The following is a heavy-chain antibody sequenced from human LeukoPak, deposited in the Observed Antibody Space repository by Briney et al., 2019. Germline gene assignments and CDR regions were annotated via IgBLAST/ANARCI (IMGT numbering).Heavy chain of an antibody. J-gene: IGHJ4*02. D-gene: IGHD1-14*01. CDR1: GFTFSNYW. CDR3: ARREGATGTYDY. V-gene: IGHV3-74*01. Sequence: GGSLRLSCAASGFTFSNYWMHWVRQAPGKGLVWVSHLNSGGSSTSYADSVKGRFTISRDNAKNTLYLQMNSLRVEDTVVYYCARREGATGTYDYWGQGTLVTVSS. CDR2: LNSGGSST.